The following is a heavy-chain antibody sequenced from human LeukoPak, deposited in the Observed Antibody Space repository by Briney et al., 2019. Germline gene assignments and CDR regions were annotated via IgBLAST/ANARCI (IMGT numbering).Heavy chain of an antibody. CDR3: AKDKGWQLLYFDY. V-gene: IGHV3-30*02. J-gene: IGHJ4*02. CDR1: GFSFSSYG. CDR2: IRYDGSIQ. D-gene: IGHD1-26*01. Sequence: GGSLRLSCAGSGFSFSSYGIHWVRQAPGKGLEWVAFIRYDGSIQYYTDSVKGRFTISRDNSKNTLSLQMNSLRAEDTAVYYCAKDKGWQLLYFDYWGQGTLVTVSS.